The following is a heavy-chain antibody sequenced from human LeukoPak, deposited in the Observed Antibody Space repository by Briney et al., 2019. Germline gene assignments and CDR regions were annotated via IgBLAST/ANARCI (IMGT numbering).Heavy chain of an antibody. CDR1: GYTFTGYY. V-gene: IGHV1-2*02. Sequence: ASVKVSCKASGYTFTGYYMHWVRQAPGQGLEWMGWINPNSGGTNYAQKFQGRVTMTRDTSISTACMELSRLRSDDTAVYYCARGVICYYYMDVWGKGTTVTVSS. J-gene: IGHJ6*03. CDR2: INPNSGGT. CDR3: ARGVICYYYMDV.